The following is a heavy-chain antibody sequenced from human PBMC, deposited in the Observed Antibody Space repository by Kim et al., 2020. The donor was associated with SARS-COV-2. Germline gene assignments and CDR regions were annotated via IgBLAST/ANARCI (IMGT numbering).Heavy chain of an antibody. CDR3: AHRLPWFRGGGFDP. Sequence: SPSLKGRLTITKDTSKNQVVLTMTNMDPVDTATYYCAHRLPWFRGGGFDPWGQGTLVTVSS. D-gene: IGHD3-10*01. V-gene: IGHV2-5*01. J-gene: IGHJ5*02.